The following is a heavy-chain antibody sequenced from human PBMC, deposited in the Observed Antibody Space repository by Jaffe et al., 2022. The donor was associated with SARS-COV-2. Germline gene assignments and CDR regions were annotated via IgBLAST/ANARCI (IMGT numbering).Heavy chain of an antibody. J-gene: IGHJ4*02. V-gene: IGHV4-59*02. CDR1: GGSVNSYY. CDR2: MFYTGKS. Sequence: QVQLQESGPGLVKPSETLSLTCTVSGGSVNSYYWSWIRQPPGKGLEWIGYMFYTGKSDYNPSLESRVTMSVDTSKNQFSLKLSSVTSADTAVYYCARGAREPIWGRGTLVTVSS. CDR3: ARGAREPI. D-gene: IGHD1-26*01.